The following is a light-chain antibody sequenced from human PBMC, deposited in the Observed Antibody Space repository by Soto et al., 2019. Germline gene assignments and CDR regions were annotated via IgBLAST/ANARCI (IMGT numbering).Light chain of an antibody. Sequence: EIVMTQSPATLSVSPGERATLYCRASQSVSSNLAWYQQKPGQAPRLLIVGASTRATNVPARFSGSGSGTEFTLTISSLQSEAYAIYYCQQYNNWPPPITFGQGTRLESK. V-gene: IGKV3-15*01. CDR3: QQYNNWPPPIT. CDR2: GAS. CDR1: QSVSSN. J-gene: IGKJ5*01.